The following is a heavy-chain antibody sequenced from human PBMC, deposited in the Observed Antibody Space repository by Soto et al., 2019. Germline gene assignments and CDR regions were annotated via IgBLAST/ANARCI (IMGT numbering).Heavy chain of an antibody. D-gene: IGHD2-8*01. J-gene: IGHJ4*02. CDR1: GGSISNFY. CDR2: ISYSGNT. V-gene: IGHV4-59*01. CDR3: ARAPMVLSRSYFDS. Sequence: SETLSLTCTVSGGSISNFYWSWIRQPPGKGLEWIGYISYSGNTNYNPSLKSRVSISVDTSKDQLSLNLTSVTAADTAVYYCARAPMVLSRSYFDSWGQGTPVTVSS.